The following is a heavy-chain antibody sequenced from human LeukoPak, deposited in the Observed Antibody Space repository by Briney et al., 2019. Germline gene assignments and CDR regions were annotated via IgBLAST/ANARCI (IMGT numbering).Heavy chain of an antibody. D-gene: IGHD3-22*01. CDR1: GGSISSYY. Sequence: PSETLSLTCTVSGGSISSYYWSWIRQPPGKGLEWIGYIYYSGSTNYNPSLKSRVTISVDTSKNQFSLKLSSVTAADTAVYYCATASGYYDSSGYYQNWFDPWGQGTLVTVSS. CDR2: IYYSGST. V-gene: IGHV4-59*01. CDR3: ATASGYYDSSGYYQNWFDP. J-gene: IGHJ5*02.